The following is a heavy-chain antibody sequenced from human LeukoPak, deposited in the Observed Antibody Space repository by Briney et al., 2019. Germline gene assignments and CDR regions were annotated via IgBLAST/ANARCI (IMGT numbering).Heavy chain of an antibody. CDR3: ARVGEKAFHLWPEIDY. Sequence: GGSLRLSCAASGFTFSSYSMSWVRQAPGKGLEWASSISTSSSYIYYADSVKGRFTISRDNAKNSLYLQMSSLRAEDTAVYYCARVGEKAFHLWPEIDYWGQGTLVTVS. CDR2: ISTSSSYI. J-gene: IGHJ4*02. CDR1: GFTFSSYS. V-gene: IGHV3-21*01. D-gene: IGHD5-24*01.